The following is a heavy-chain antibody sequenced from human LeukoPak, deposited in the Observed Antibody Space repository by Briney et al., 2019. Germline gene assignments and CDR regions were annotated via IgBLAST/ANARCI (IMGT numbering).Heavy chain of an antibody. J-gene: IGHJ5*02. Sequence: GGSLRLSCVASGFAFNTYWMHWVRQAPGEGLVWVSRINGDGSSTSYADSVKGRFTISRDNAKNTLYLQMNSLRAEDTAVYSCARDLQYTLIWSDPWGQGTLVTVSS. CDR3: ARDLQYTLIWSDP. CDR2: INGDGSST. V-gene: IGHV3-74*01. CDR1: GFAFNTYW. D-gene: IGHD2-2*02.